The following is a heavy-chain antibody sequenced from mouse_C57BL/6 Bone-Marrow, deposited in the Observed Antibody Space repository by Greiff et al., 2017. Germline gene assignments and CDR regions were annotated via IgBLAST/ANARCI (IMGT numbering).Heavy chain of an antibody. D-gene: IGHD2-10*01. V-gene: IGHV1-9*01. Sequence: VKLQESGAELMKPGASVKLSCKATGYTFTGYWIAWVKQRPGHGLEWIGEILPGSGSTNYNEKFKGKATFTADTSSNTAYMQLSSLTTEDSAIXYWARTPTSLQYAMDYWGQGTSVTVSS. CDR1: GYTFTGYW. CDR3: ARTPTSLQYAMDY. CDR2: ILPGSGST. J-gene: IGHJ4*01.